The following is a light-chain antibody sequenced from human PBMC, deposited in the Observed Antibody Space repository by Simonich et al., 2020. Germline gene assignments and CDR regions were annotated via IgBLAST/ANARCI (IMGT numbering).Light chain of an antibody. CDR3: QVWDSSSDHPV. CDR2: DDG. V-gene: IGLV3-21*03. J-gene: IGLJ2*01. Sequence: SYVLTQPPSVAVAPGKTARITCGGNNIGSKSVHWYQQKPGQAPVLVVYDDGDRPSGITERFSGSNSGNTATLTISRVEAGDEADYYCQVWDSSSDHPVFGGGTKLTVL. CDR1: NIGSKS.